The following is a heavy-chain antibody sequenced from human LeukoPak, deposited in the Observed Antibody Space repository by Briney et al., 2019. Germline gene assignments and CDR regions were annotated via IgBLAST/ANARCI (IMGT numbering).Heavy chain of an antibody. CDR2: IIPILGIA. CDR3: ARDYRYTIFGVVIPPYYFDY. D-gene: IGHD3-3*01. Sequence: GASVEVSCKASGGTFSSYAISWVRQAPGQGLEWMGRIIPILGIANYAQKFQGRVTITADKSTSTAYMELSSLRSEDTAVYYCARDYRYTIFGVVIPPYYFDYWGQGTLVTVSS. J-gene: IGHJ4*02. V-gene: IGHV1-69*04. CDR1: GGTFSSYA.